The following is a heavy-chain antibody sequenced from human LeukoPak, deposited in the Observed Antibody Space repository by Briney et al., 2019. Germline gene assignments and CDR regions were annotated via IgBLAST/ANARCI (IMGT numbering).Heavy chain of an antibody. CDR1: GYTFTGYY. V-gene: IGHV1-2*02. Sequence: GASVKVSCKASGYTFTGYYMHWVRQAPGQGLEWMGWINPKGDDTHYAQKFQDRVTLTSDASISTAYMELSRLRSDDTAVYYCARGVVVIAINSYRADYWGQGTLVTVSS. CDR3: ARGVVVIAINSYRADY. CDR2: INPKGDDT. D-gene: IGHD2-21*01. J-gene: IGHJ4*02.